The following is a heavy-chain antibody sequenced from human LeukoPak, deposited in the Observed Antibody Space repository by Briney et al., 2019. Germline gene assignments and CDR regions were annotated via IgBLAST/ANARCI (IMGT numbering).Heavy chain of an antibody. J-gene: IGHJ4*02. Sequence: GGSLRLSCAASGFTFSGYGIHWVRQAPGKGLEWVAVIWYDGSNKYYADSVQGRFSISRDNPRNMVYLQMNSLRVEDSAVYYCVRDYNWYFDYWGQGTLVTVSS. CDR2: IWYDGSNK. D-gene: IGHD1-1*01. V-gene: IGHV3-33*01. CDR1: GFTFSGYG. CDR3: VRDYNWYFDY.